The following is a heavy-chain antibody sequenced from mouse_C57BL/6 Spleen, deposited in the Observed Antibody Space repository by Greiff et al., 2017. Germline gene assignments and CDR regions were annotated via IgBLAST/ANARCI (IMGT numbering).Heavy chain of an antibody. Sequence: EVQLQQSGPELVKPGASVKISCKASGYTFTDYYMNWVKQSHGKSLEWIGDINPNNGGTSYNQKFKGKATLTVDKSSSTAYMELRSLTSEDSAVYYCARSGGYYGGFAYWGQGTLVTVSA. CDR2: INPNNGGT. D-gene: IGHD2-3*01. CDR1: GYTFTDYY. J-gene: IGHJ3*01. V-gene: IGHV1-26*01. CDR3: ARSGGYYGGFAY.